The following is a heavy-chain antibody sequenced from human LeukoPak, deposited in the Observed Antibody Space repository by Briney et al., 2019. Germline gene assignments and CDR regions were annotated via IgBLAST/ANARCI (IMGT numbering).Heavy chain of an antibody. V-gene: IGHV4-38-2*01. CDR1: GYSISSGYY. CDR3: ASTDYSNYDYYYYYMDV. CDR2: IYHSGST. Sequence: SETLSLTCAVSGYSISSGYYWGWIRQPPGKGLERIGSIYHSGSTYYNPSLKSRVTISVDTSKNQFSLKLSSVTAADTAVYYCASTDYSNYDYYYYYMDVWGKGTTDTVSS. D-gene: IGHD4-11*01. J-gene: IGHJ6*03.